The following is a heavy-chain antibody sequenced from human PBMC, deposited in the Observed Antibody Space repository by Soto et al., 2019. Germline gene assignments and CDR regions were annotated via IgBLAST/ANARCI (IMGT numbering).Heavy chain of an antibody. CDR3: VRSRVFIAVAGMATYYYYYGMDV. D-gene: IGHD6-19*01. CDR1: GDSVSSDSAA. Sequence: SQTLSLTCAISGDSVSSDSAAWNWIRQSPSRGLEWLGRTYYRSKWYNDYAVSVNGRITINPDTSKNHFSLQLNSVTPEDTAVYYCVRSRVFIAVAGMATYYYYYGMDVRGQGTTVTVSS. V-gene: IGHV6-1*01. J-gene: IGHJ6*02. CDR2: TYYRSKWYN.